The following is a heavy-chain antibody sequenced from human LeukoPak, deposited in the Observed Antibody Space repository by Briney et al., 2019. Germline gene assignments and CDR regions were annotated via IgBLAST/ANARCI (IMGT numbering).Heavy chain of an antibody. V-gene: IGHV4-59*12. D-gene: IGHD6-19*01. J-gene: IGHJ5*02. Sequence: SETLSLTCTVSGGSISSYYWSWIRQPPGKGLEWIGYIYYSGSTNYNPSLKSRVTISVDTSKNQFSLKLSSVTAADTAVYYCARVNGYSSVQSFDPWGQGTLVTVSS. CDR3: ARVNGYSSVQSFDP. CDR1: GGSISSYY. CDR2: IYYSGST.